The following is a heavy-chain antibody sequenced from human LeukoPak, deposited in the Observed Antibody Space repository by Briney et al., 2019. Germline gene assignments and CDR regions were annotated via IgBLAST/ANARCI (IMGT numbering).Heavy chain of an antibody. CDR1: GGSFSGYY. J-gene: IGHJ3*02. CDR3: ARGRRTLYKMTPGDAFGI. CDR2: INHSGST. V-gene: IGHV4-34*01. D-gene: IGHD3-16*01. Sequence: SETLSLTCAVYGGSFSGYYWSWIRQPPGKGLEWIGEINHSGSTNYNPSLKSRVTISVDTSKNQFSLKLSSVTAADTAVYYCARGRRTLYKMTPGDAFGIWGQGTMVTVSS.